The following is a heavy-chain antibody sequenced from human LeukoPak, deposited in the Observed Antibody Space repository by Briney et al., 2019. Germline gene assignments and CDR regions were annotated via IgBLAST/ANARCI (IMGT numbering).Heavy chain of an antibody. J-gene: IGHJ5*02. D-gene: IGHD3-9*01. CDR2: IYSGDST. CDR3: AKDKPPDYYDILTGQSGT. CDR1: GFTVSSNY. V-gene: IGHV3-53*01. Sequence: GGSLRLSCAASGFTVSSNYMSWVRQAPGKGLEWVSVIYSGDSTYYADSVKGRFTISRDNSKNTLYLQMNSLRAEDTAVYYCAKDKPPDYYDILTGQSGTWGQGTLVTVSS.